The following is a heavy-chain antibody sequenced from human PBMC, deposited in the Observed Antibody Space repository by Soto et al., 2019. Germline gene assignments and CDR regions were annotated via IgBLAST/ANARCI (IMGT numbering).Heavy chain of an antibody. V-gene: IGHV5-51*01. J-gene: IGHJ5*02. D-gene: IGHD2-8*01. CDR2: IYPGDSDT. Sequence: GESLKISCNGSGYIFTSYWIGWVRQMPGKGLEWMGIIYPGDSDTRYSPSFQGQVTISADKSISTAYLQWSSLKASDTAMYYCSKSRTKGGGYNWFDPWGQGTLVTVSS. CDR1: GYIFTSYW. CDR3: SKSRTKGGGYNWFDP.